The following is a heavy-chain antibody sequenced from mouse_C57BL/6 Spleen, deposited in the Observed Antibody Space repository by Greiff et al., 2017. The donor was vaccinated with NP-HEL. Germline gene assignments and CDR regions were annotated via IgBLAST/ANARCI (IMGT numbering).Heavy chain of an antibody. J-gene: IGHJ3*01. CDR1: GFNIKDYY. CDR2: IDPEDGDT. D-gene: IGHD1-1*01. CDR3: TRDGSSYPFAY. V-gene: IGHV14-1*01. Sequence: EVQLQQSGAELVRPGASVKLSCTASGFNIKDYYMHWVKQRPEQGLEWIGRIDPEDGDTEYAPKFQGKATMTADTSSNTAYLQLSSLTSEDTAVYYCTRDGSSYPFAYWGQGTLVTVSA.